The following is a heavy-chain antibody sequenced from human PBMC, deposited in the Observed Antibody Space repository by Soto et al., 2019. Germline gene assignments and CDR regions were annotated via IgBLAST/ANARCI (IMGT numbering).Heavy chain of an antibody. CDR1: GYSFTSYW. CDR3: ARQTYYDFWSGLYPDAFDI. D-gene: IGHD3-3*01. V-gene: IGHV5-10-1*01. Sequence: PRESLKISCKGSGYSFTSYWISWVRQMPGKGLEWMGRIDPSDSYTNYSPSFQGHVTISADKSISTAYLQWSSLKASDTAMYYCARQTYYDFWSGLYPDAFDIWGQGTMVTVSS. CDR2: IDPSDSYT. J-gene: IGHJ3*02.